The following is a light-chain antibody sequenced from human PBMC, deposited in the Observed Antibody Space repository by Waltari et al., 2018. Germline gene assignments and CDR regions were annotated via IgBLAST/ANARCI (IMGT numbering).Light chain of an antibody. CDR3: QQYYTTPLT. CDR2: WAS. CDR1: QSILYRSNNENY. Sequence: DIVMTQSPDSLAVSLGERATINCKSSQSILYRSNNENYLAWYQQKPGQPPKLLIYWASTRKSGVPDRFSGGGSGTDFTLTISSLQAEDVAIYYCQQYYTTPLTFGGGTKVEIK. J-gene: IGKJ4*01. V-gene: IGKV4-1*01.